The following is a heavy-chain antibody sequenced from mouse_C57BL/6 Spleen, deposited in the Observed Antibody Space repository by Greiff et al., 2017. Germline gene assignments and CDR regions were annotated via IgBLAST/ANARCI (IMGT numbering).Heavy chain of an antibody. D-gene: IGHD1-1*01. J-gene: IGHJ4*01. CDR3: AKSYYGSSPYAMDY. Sequence: VQLQQSGPGLVQPSQSLSITCTVSGFSLTSYGVHWVRQPPGKGLEWLGVIWSGGSTDYNAAFISRLSISKNNSKSQVFFKMNSLQADDTDIYYCAKSYYGSSPYAMDYWGQGTSVTVSS. CDR1: GFSLTSYG. CDR2: IWSGGST. V-gene: IGHV2-4*01.